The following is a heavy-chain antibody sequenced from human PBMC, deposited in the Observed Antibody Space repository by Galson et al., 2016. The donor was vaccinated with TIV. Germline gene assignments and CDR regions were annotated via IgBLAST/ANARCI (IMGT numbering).Heavy chain of an antibody. CDR2: IKQDGSES. D-gene: IGHD2-2*01. J-gene: IGHJ4*02. Sequence: SLRLSCAGSGFTFSTYWMSWVRQAPGKGLEWVGNIKQDGSESYYVDSVRGRFTISRDNAKNSVYLQMNSLRAEDTAVYYCVRKDQVADFCSTTSCSHDYWGQGTLVTVSS. V-gene: IGHV3-7*01. CDR3: VRKDQVADFCSTTSCSHDY. CDR1: GFTFSTYW.